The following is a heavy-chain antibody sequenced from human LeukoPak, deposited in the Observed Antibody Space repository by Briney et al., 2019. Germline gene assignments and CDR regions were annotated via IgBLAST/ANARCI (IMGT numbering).Heavy chain of an antibody. CDR1: GFTFASYS. CDR3: ARVSGRLERQSDLDY. CDR2: ISGDSTYI. J-gene: IGHJ4*02. V-gene: IGHV3-21*01. Sequence: GGSLRLSCAASGFTFASYSMNWVRQAPGKGLEWGSSISGDSTYIYNAGSVKGRFTISRDNAQASLYLQMNSLRADDTAVYYCARVSGRLERQSDLDYWGQGTLVIVSS. D-gene: IGHD1-1*01.